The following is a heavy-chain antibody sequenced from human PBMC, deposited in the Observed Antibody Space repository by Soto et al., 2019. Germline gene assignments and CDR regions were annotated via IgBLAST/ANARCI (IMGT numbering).Heavy chain of an antibody. CDR3: ARGGGWQQLPHTQSFYYGMDV. D-gene: IGHD6-13*01. V-gene: IGHV3-33*01. CDR2: IWYDGSNK. CDR1: GFTFSSYG. Sequence: QVQLVESGGGVVQPGRSLRLSCAASGFTFSSYGMHWVRQAPGKGLEWVAVIWYDGSNKYYADSVKGRFTISRDNSKNTLYLQMNSLRAEDTAVYYCARGGGWQQLPHTQSFYYGMDVWGQGTTVTVSS. J-gene: IGHJ6*02.